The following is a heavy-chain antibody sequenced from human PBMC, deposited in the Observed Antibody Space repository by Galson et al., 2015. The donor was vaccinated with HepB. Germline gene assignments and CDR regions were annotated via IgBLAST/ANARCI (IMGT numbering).Heavy chain of an antibody. CDR1: GFTFSSYA. J-gene: IGHJ4*02. Sequence: SLRLSCAVSGFTFSSYAMSWIRQAPGKGLEWVSAISDSGSTTYYADSVKGRFTISRDNSKNTLYLQMNSLRAEDTALYYCAKVSGNYNYFDYWGQGTLVTVSS. CDR2: ISDSGSTT. D-gene: IGHD1-26*01. CDR3: AKVSGNYNYFDY. V-gene: IGHV3-23*01.